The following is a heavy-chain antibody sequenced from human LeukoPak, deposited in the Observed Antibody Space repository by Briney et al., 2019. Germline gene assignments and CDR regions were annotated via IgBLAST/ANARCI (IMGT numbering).Heavy chain of an antibody. CDR1: GFTFSNYD. V-gene: IGHV3-30*18. CDR2: IPYDGTNK. J-gene: IGHJ4*02. CDR3: AKDDRGNEAPFDY. Sequence: GSSLRLSCAASGFTFSNYDMHWVRQAPGKGLEWVAVIPYDGTNKYYADSVKGRYTISRDNSKNTLHLQMNSLRAEDTAVYYCAKDDRGNEAPFDYWGQGTLVTVSS.